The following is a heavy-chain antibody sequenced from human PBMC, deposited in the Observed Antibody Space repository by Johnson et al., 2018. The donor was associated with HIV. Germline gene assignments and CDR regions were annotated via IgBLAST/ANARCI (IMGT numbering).Heavy chain of an antibody. D-gene: IGHD3-22*01. Sequence: QVQLVESGGGVVQPGGSLRLSCAASGFTFNNYGMHWVRQSPGKGLEWVAFIRFDETIKYYADSVRGRFPISRDNSKNTLYLQMNSLRAEDTAVYYCARDRAEAYYYDSSGRKSGFDIWGQGTMVTVSS. J-gene: IGHJ3*02. CDR3: ARDRAEAYYYDSSGRKSGFDI. CDR1: GFTFNNYG. V-gene: IGHV3-30*02. CDR2: IRFDETIK.